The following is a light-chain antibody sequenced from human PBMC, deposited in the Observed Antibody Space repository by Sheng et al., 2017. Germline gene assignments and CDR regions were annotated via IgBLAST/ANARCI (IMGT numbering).Light chain of an antibody. CDR3: QAWDSSTVV. Sequence: SYDLTQPPSVSVSPGQTASITCSGDKLGDRYASWYQQKPGQSPVLVIYQDTKRPSGIPERFSGSNSGNTATLTISGTQAMDEADYYCQAWDSSTVVFGGGTKVTVL. V-gene: IGLV3-1*01. J-gene: IGLJ2*01. CDR1: KLGDRY. CDR2: QDT.